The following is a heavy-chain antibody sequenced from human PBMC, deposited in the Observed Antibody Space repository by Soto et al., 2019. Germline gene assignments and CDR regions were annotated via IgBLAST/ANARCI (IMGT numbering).Heavy chain of an antibody. V-gene: IGHV3-15*01. CDR2: IKSKTDGGTT. D-gene: IGHD3-10*01. Sequence: VQLVESGGGLVQPGGSLRLSCAASGCTFSNAWMSWVRQAPGKGLEWVGRIKSKTDGGTTDYAAPVKGRFTISRDDSKNTLYLQMNSLKTEDTAVYYCTITLWFGELLYHFDYWGQGTLVTVSS. CDR3: TITLWFGELLYHFDY. CDR1: GCTFSNAW. J-gene: IGHJ4*02.